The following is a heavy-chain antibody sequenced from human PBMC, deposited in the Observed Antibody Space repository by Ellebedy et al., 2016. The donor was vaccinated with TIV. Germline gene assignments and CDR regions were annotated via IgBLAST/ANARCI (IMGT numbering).Heavy chain of an antibody. CDR1: GDSISSGGYY. Sequence: SETLSLTCTVSGDSISSGGYYWTWIRQHPGKGLEWIGYIYYIGSTHYNPSLNSRVTISVDTSKNQFSLKLSSVTAAATAVYYCARDLRGYGGNSDYFQHWGQGTLVTVSS. D-gene: IGHD4-23*01. V-gene: IGHV4-31*03. J-gene: IGHJ1*01. CDR2: IYYIGST. CDR3: ARDLRGYGGNSDYFQH.